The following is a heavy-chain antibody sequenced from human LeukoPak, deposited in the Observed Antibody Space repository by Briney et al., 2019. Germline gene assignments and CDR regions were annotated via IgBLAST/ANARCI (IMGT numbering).Heavy chain of an antibody. CDR2: INHSGST. D-gene: IGHD2-2*01. V-gene: IGHV4-34*01. CDR1: GGSFSGYY. Sequence: PETLSLTCAVYGGSFSGYYWSWIRQPPGKGLEWIGEINHSGSTNYNPSLKSRVTISVDTSKNQFSLKLSSVTAADTAVYYCARDPYCSSTSCERWFDPWGQGTLVTVSS. J-gene: IGHJ5*02. CDR3: ARDPYCSSTSCERWFDP.